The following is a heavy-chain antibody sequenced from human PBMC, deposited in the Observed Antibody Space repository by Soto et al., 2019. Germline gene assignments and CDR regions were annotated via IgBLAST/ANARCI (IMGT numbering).Heavy chain of an antibody. Sequence: EVQLVESGGGLVQPGGSLRLSCAASGFTFSSYAMHWVRQAPGKGLEYVSAISSNGGSTYYANSVKGRFTISRDNSKNTLYLQMGSLRAEDMAVYYCARDRGSYAFDIWGQGTMVTVSS. J-gene: IGHJ3*02. CDR3: ARDRGSYAFDI. CDR1: GFTFSSYA. CDR2: ISSNGGST. V-gene: IGHV3-64*01. D-gene: IGHD5-12*01.